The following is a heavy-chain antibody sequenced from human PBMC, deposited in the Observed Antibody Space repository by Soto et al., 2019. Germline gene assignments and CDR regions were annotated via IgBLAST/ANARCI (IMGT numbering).Heavy chain of an antibody. J-gene: IGHJ5*02. Sequence: TSETLSLTCTVSGGSISSYYWSWIRQPPGKGLEWIGYTYYSGSTNYNPSLKSRVTISVDTSKNQFSLKLSSVTAADTAVYYCARSLAAAGLYNWFDPWGQGTLVTVSS. D-gene: IGHD6-13*01. CDR1: GGSISSYY. CDR2: TYYSGST. V-gene: IGHV4-59*01. CDR3: ARSLAAAGLYNWFDP.